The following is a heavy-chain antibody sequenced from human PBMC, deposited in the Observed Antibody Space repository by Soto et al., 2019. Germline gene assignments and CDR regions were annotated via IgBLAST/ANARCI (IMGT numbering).Heavy chain of an antibody. CDR3: ASSLLVDTAMAPFDY. CDR1: GGSFSGYY. J-gene: IGHJ4*02. Sequence: SETLSLTCAVYGGSFSGYYWSWIRQPPGKGLEWIGEINHSGSTNYNPSLKSRVTISVDTSKSQFSLKLSSVTAADTAVYYCASSLLVDTAMAPFDYWGQGTLVTVSS. D-gene: IGHD5-18*01. CDR2: INHSGST. V-gene: IGHV4-34*01.